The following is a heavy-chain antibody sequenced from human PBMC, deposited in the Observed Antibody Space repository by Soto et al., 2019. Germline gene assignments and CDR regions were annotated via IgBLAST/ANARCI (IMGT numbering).Heavy chain of an antibody. J-gene: IGHJ4*02. CDR1: GFTFSNYW. Sequence: GGSLRLSCAASGFTFSNYWMSWVRQAPGKGLEWVANIKQDGSEKYYGDSVKGRFTISRDNAKNSLYLQMNSLRAEDTAVYYCTTLSNYEILTGRTGRRCFDYWGQGTLVTVSS. CDR3: TTLSNYEILTGRTGRRCFDY. D-gene: IGHD3-9*01. V-gene: IGHV3-7*01. CDR2: IKQDGSEK.